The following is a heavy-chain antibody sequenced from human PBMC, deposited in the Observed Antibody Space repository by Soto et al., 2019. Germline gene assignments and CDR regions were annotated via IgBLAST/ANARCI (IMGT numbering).Heavy chain of an antibody. CDR3: AKVSYGNTKRYYFDY. V-gene: IGHV3-30*18. CDR2: ISYDGSNK. Sequence: PGGSLRLSCAASGFTFSSYGMHWVRQAPGKGLEWVAVISYDGSNKYYADSVKGRFTISRDNSKNTLYLQMNSLRAEDTAVYYCAKVSYGNTKRYYFDYWGQGTLVTVSS. CDR1: GFTFSSYG. J-gene: IGHJ4*02. D-gene: IGHD5-18*01.